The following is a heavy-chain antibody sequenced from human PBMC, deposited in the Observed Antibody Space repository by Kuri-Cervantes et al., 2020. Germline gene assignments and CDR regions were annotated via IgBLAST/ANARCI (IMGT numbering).Heavy chain of an antibody. CDR3: ARGPIYLDWYFDL. CDR1: GFTIDGYT. J-gene: IGHJ2*01. CDR2: ISWDGGST. V-gene: IGHV3-43*01. Sequence: GESLKISCAASGFTIDGYTMHWVRQAPGKGLEWVSLISWDGGSTYYADSVKGRFTISRDNSKKKVYLQMNSLRAEDTAVYYRARGPIYLDWYFDLWGRGTLVTVSS. D-gene: IGHD5/OR15-5a*01.